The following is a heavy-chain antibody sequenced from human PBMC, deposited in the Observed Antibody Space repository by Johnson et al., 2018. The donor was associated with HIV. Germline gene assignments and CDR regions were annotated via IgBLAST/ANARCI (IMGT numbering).Heavy chain of an antibody. D-gene: IGHD3-16*02. CDR3: AKVFSSWRPDRRDAFDI. J-gene: IGHJ3*02. V-gene: IGHV3-30*02. Sequence: QVQLVESGGGLVQSGGSLRLSCAASGFTFSSYGMHWVRQAPGKGLEWVAFIRYDGSNKYYADSVKGRFTISRDNSYNTLYLQMNSLRSEDTAVYYCAKVFSSWRPDRRDAFDIWGKGTMVIVSS. CDR1: GFTFSSYG. CDR2: IRYDGSNK.